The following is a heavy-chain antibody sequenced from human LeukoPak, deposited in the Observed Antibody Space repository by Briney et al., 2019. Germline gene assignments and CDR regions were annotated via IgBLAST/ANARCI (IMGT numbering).Heavy chain of an antibody. D-gene: IGHD3-22*01. J-gene: IGHJ4*02. CDR2: IYSTGST. Sequence: SETLSLTCTVSGGSISSYFRTWIRQPPGKGLEWIGHIYSTGSTSYNPSLKSRVTLSVDTSKNQFSLKLSSVTAADTAVYYCARQTYYYDSSGEYWGQGTLVTVSS. V-gene: IGHV4-59*08. CDR3: ARQTYYYDSSGEY. CDR1: GGSISSYF.